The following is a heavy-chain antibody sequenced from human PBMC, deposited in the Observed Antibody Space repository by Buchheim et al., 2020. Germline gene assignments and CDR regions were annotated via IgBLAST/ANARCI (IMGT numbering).Heavy chain of an antibody. CDR2: ISVSTGNT. Sequence: EVQLLESGGGLVQPGGSLRLSCAASGFTFSLFAMSWVRQAPGKGLEWLSTISVSTGNTYYADSVKGRFTISRDASENTLYLQMNSLRAEDTALYYCAKDGGYGSAYAFDNWGQGAL. J-gene: IGHJ4*02. CDR3: AKDGGYGSAYAFDN. D-gene: IGHD5-18*01. CDR1: GFTFSLFA. V-gene: IGHV3-23*01.